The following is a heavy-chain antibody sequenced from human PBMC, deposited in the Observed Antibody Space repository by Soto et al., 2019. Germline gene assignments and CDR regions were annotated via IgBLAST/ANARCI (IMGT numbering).Heavy chain of an antibody. CDR3: ARGPVWSGYYFLPNWFDP. J-gene: IGHJ5*02. V-gene: IGHV1-3*01. D-gene: IGHD3-3*01. CDR2: INAGNGNT. CDR1: GYTFTSYA. Sequence: GASVKVSCKASGYTFTSYAMHWVRQAPGQRLEWMGWINAGNGNTKYSQKFQGRVTITRDTSASTAYMELSSLRSEDTAVYYCARGPVWSGYYFLPNWFDPWGQGTLVTVSS.